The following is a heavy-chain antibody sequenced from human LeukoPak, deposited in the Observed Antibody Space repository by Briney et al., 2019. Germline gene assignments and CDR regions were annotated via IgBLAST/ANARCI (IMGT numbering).Heavy chain of an antibody. CDR2: IIPIFGTA. CDR3: ARVSPPGGDYVDY. J-gene: IGHJ4*02. Sequence: SVKVSCKASGGTFGSYAISWERQAPGQGLERMGGIIPIFGTANYAQKFQGRVTITADESTSTAYMELSSLRSEDTAVYYCARVSPPGGDYVDYWGQGTLVTVSS. D-gene: IGHD2/OR15-2a*01. CDR1: GGTFGSYA. V-gene: IGHV1-69*13.